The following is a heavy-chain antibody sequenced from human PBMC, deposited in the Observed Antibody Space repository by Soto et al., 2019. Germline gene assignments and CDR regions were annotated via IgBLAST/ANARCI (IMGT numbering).Heavy chain of an antibody. CDR2: IYYSGST. D-gene: IGHD3-9*01. V-gene: IGHV4-31*03. CDR3: ARELRYDIVTGYYAFDY. Sequence: SETLSLTCTVSGGSISSGGYYWSWIRQHPGKGLEWIGYIYYSGSTYYNPSLKSRVTISVDTSKNQFSLKLSSVTAADTAVYYCARELRYDIVTGYYAFDYWAQGTLVTVSP. J-gene: IGHJ4*02. CDR1: GGSISSGGYY.